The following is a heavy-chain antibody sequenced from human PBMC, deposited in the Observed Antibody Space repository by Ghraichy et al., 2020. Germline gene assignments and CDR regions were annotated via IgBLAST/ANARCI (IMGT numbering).Heavy chain of an antibody. CDR1: GGSVSSGSYY. CDR3: ARVSRLGYCSGGSCYSYYYFDY. D-gene: IGHD2-15*01. CDR2: IYYSGST. J-gene: IGHJ4*02. Sequence: SETLSLTCTVSGGSVSSGSYYWSWIRQPPGKGLEWIGYIYYSGSTNYNPSLKSRVTIPVDTSKNQFSLKLSSVTAADTAVYYCARVSRLGYCSGGSCYSYYYFDYWGQGTLVTVSS. V-gene: IGHV4-61*01.